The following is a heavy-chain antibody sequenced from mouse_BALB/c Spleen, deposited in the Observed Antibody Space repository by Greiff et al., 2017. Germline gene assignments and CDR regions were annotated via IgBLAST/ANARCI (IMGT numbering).Heavy chain of an antibody. D-gene: IGHD2-14*01. V-gene: IGHV1S137*01. Sequence: VKLQQSGAELVRPGVSVKISCKGSGYTFTDYAMHWVKQSHAKSLEWIGVISTYYGDASYNQKFKGKATMTVDKSSSTAYMELARLTSEDSAIYYCARQGYDGAWFAYWGQGTLVTVSA. CDR3: ARQGYDGAWFAY. J-gene: IGHJ3*01. CDR1: GYTFTDYA. CDR2: ISTYYGDA.